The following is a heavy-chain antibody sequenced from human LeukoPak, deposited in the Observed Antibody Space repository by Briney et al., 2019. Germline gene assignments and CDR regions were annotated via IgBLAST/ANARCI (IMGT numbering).Heavy chain of an antibody. Sequence: PSETLSLTCTVSGGSISSYYWSWIRQPPGKGLEWIGYIYYSGSTNYNPSLKSQVTISVDTSKNQFSLKLSSVTAADTAVYYCARASTRLARGGGWFDPWGQGTLVTVSS. CDR2: IYYSGST. D-gene: IGHD1-26*01. J-gene: IGHJ5*02. CDR3: ARASTRLARGGGWFDP. CDR1: GGSISSYY. V-gene: IGHV4-59*01.